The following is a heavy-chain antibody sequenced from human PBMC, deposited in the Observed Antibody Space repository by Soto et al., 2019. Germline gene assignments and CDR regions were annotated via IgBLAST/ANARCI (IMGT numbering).Heavy chain of an antibody. J-gene: IGHJ4*02. CDR3: AKDRGWIQLWSHFDY. CDR2: ISYDGSNK. CDR1: GFTFSSYG. V-gene: IGHV3-30*18. D-gene: IGHD5-18*01. Sequence: GGSLRLSCAASGFTFSSYGMHWVRQAPGKGLEWVAVISYDGSNKYYADSVKGRFTISRDNSKNTLYLQMNSLRAEDTAVYYCAKDRGWIQLWSHFDYWGQGTLVTVSS.